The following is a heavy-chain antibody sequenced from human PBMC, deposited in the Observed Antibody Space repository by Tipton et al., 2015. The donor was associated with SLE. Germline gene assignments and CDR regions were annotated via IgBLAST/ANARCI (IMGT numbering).Heavy chain of an antibody. CDR2: VTQSGAT. CDR3: ARDYYGSGFDAFDI. J-gene: IGHJ3*02. D-gene: IGHD3-10*01. Sequence: TLSLTCAVYGGSFNDYYWSWIRRPPGKGLEWIGEVTQSGATNYNPSLKSRVTISVDTSQTQFSLKLTSVTAADTAVYYCARDYYGSGFDAFDIWGQGTMVTVSS. V-gene: IGHV4-34*01. CDR1: GGSFNDYY.